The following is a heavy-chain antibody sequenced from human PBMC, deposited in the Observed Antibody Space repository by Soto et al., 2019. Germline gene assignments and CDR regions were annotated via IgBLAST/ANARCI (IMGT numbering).Heavy chain of an antibody. V-gene: IGHV3-15*01. Sequence: EVQLVESGGGLVEPGGSLRLSCAAYGFTFTNVWMTWVRQAPGKGLEWVGHIKRKIDDGTTDYAAPVKGRFTISRDDSKSTLYLQMNSLKTEDTAVYYCTTDHYCSSTTCPGAFDMWGQGTMVTVSS. J-gene: IGHJ3*02. CDR2: IKRKIDDGTT. CDR3: TTDHYCSSTTCPGAFDM. CDR1: GFTFTNVW. D-gene: IGHD2-2*01.